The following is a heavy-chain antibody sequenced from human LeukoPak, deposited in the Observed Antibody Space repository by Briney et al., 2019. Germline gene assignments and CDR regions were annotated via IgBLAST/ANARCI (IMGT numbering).Heavy chain of an antibody. D-gene: IGHD3-10*01. CDR1: GGTFSSYA. J-gene: IGHJ4*02. Sequence: GGSLRLFCAPSGGTFSSYAMSWVRQAPGTGLEWVSASSGSGGSTYYADSVKGRFTISRDNSKNTLYLQMNSLRAEDTAVYYCAKDQYMVRGAAYYFDYWGQGTLVTVSS. V-gene: IGHV3-23*01. CDR2: SSGSGGST. CDR3: AKDQYMVRGAAYYFDY.